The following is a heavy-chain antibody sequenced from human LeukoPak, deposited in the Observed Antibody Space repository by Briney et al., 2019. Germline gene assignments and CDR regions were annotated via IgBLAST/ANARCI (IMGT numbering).Heavy chain of an antibody. CDR2: INPSGGST. D-gene: IGHD5-18*01. J-gene: IGHJ4*02. V-gene: IGHV1-46*01. Sequence: GASVTVSCKASGFSFTGYYMHWVRQAPGQGLEWMGIINPSGGSTGYAQKFQGRVTMTRDMSTSTVYMELSSLRSEDTAVYYCARLPDTAKDYWGQGTLVTVSS. CDR3: ARLPDTAKDY. CDR1: GFSFTGYY.